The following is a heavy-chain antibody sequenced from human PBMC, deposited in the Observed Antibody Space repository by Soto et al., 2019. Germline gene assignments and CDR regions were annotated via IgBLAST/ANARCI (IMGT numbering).Heavy chain of an antibody. D-gene: IGHD4-4*01. CDR1: GGSISSSSYY. J-gene: IGHJ6*03. Sequence: SETLSLTCTVSGGSISSSSYYWGWIRQPPGKGLEWIGSIYYSGSTYYNPSLKSRVTISVETSKNQFSLKLSSVTAADTAVYYCARRADSNYLNYYYYYYMDVWGKGTTVTVSS. CDR2: IYYSGST. V-gene: IGHV4-39*01. CDR3: ARRADSNYLNYYYYYYMDV.